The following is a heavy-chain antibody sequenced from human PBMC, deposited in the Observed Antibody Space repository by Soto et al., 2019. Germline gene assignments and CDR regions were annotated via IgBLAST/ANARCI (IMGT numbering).Heavy chain of an antibody. V-gene: IGHV3-21*01. D-gene: IGHD2-15*01. CDR1: GFTFSSYS. J-gene: IGHJ3*02. CDR3: ARAPPSDCSGGSCYFDAFDI. Sequence: EVQLVESGGGLVKPGGSLRLSCAASGFTFSSYSMNWVRQAPGKGLEWVSSISSSSSYIYYADSVKGRFTISRDNAKNSLYLQMNSLRAEDTAVYYCARAPPSDCSGGSCYFDAFDIWGQGTMVTVSS. CDR2: ISSSSSYI.